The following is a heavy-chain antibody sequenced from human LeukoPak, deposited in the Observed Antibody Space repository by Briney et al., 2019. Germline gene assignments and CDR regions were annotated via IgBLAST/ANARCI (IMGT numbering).Heavy chain of an antibody. CDR3: AKYDVAATVGYYYYYMDV. CDR2: IYSGGST. D-gene: IGHD2-15*01. Sequence: GGSLRLSCAASGFTVSNNYMSWVRQPPGKGLEWVSVIYSGGSTYYADSVKGRFTISRDNSKNTLYLQMNSLRAEDTAVYYCAKYDVAATVGYYYYYMDVWGKGTTVTISS. CDR1: GFTVSNNY. J-gene: IGHJ6*03. V-gene: IGHV3-66*02.